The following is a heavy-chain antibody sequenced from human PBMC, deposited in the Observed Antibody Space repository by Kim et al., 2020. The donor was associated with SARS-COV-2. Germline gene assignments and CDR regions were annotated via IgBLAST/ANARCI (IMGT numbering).Heavy chain of an antibody. CDR2: ISYDGSNK. Sequence: GGSLRLSCAASGFTFSSYGMHWVRQAPGKGLEWVAVISYDGSNKYYADSVKGRFTISRDNSKNTLYLQMNSLRAEDTAVYYCAKDGGWRDSSGYYYHYWGQGTLVTVSS. CDR3: AKDGGWRDSSGYYYHY. J-gene: IGHJ4*02. CDR1: GFTFSSYG. D-gene: IGHD3-22*01. V-gene: IGHV3-30*18.